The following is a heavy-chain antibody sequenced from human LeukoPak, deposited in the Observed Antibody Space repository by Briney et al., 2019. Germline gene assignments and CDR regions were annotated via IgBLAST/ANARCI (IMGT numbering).Heavy chain of an antibody. CDR2: MNPNSGNT. D-gene: IGHD6-13*01. V-gene: IGHV1-8*01. J-gene: IGHJ3*02. CDR3: ARDRNSRPWAFDI. CDR1: GYTFTSYD. Sequence: ASVKVSCKASGYTFTSYDINWVRQATGQGLEWMGWMNPNSGNTGYAQKFQGRVTMTRNTSISTAYMELSSLRSEDTAVYYCARDRNSRPWAFDIWGQGTMVTVSS.